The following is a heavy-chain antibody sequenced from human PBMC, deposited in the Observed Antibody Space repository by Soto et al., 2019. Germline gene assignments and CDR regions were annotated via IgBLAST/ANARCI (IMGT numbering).Heavy chain of an antibody. V-gene: IGHV4-31*03. D-gene: IGHD2-2*01. J-gene: IGHJ4*02. CDR3: ARGLMRSTIHFAF. CDR1: GDSISSGVYS. CDR2: IYDSGST. Sequence: QVQLQESGPGLVKPSQTLSLTCSVSGDSISSGVYSWNWIRQHPGKGLEWIGYIYDSGSTHSNPSLRRRLTISVDTSKNQFSLKVNSVTAADTAVYYCARGLMRSTIHFAFWGQGTLVTVSS.